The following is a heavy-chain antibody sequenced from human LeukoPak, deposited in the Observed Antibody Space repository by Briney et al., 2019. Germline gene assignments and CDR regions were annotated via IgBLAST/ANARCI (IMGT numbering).Heavy chain of an antibody. V-gene: IGHV3-74*01. Sequence: PGGSLRLSCAASGFSFSTYWMHWVRQDEGRGLMWVSRINPDGRTTDYADSGKGRFSISRDNAKRTLYLEMNSLRAEDTAVYYCARGSSADYWGQGTLVTVSS. J-gene: IGHJ4*02. CDR2: INPDGRTT. D-gene: IGHD3-22*01. CDR3: ARGSSADY. CDR1: GFSFSTYW.